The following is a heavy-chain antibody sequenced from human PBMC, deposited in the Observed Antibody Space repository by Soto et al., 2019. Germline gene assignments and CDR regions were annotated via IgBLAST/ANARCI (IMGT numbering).Heavy chain of an antibody. V-gene: IGHV1-2*02. J-gene: IGHJ6*02. CDR3: VYDCAKSIYGGDDYFQYGRDV. Sequence: ASVKVSCKASGYRFTGYGLHWVRQAPGQGLQWMGWINPKSGATDYAQKFQGRVTMTREMSTNTAYLELSGLRSDDTADDTAVYDCAKSIYGGDDYFQYGRDVWGRETTGTVS. CDR1: GYRFTGYG. CDR2: INPKSGAT. D-gene: IGHD2-21*02.